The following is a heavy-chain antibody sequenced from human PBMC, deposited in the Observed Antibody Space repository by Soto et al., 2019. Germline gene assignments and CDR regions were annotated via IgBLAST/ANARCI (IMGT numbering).Heavy chain of an antibody. J-gene: IGHJ4*02. V-gene: IGHV1-46*01. Sequence: QVQLVQSGAEVKKPGASVKVSCKASGDTFTDYYIHWVRQAPGQGLEWMGTVNPSGGHTTYAQHFLGRMTMTRDTSTSALYMELTSLTSEDTAVYYCARGGHVVVVTAASDYWGQGTLVPVSS. CDR2: VNPSGGHT. CDR1: GDTFTDYY. CDR3: ARGGHVVVVTAASDY. D-gene: IGHD2-21*02.